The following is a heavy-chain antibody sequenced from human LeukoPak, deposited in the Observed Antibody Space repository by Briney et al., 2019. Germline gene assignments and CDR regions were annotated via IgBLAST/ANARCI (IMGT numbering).Heavy chain of an antibody. CDR2: ISAGAGTT. D-gene: IGHD1-7*01. J-gene: IGHJ4*01. V-gene: IGHV3-23*01. Sequence: GGSLRLSCAASGFTFSSFPMSWVRQAPGKGLEWVSAISAGAGTTYYADSVKGRFTISRDNSKNTLYLQMNSLGAEDTAIYYCAKDRYNWNYGGVDYWGHGTLVTVSS. CDR3: AKDRYNWNYGGVDY. CDR1: GFTFSSFP.